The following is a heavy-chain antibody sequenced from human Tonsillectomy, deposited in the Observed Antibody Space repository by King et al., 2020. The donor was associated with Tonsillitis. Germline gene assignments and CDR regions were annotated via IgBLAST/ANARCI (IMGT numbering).Heavy chain of an antibody. CDR2: ISRSGSYI. J-gene: IGHJ6*02. CDR1: GFTFSSYN. D-gene: IGHD3-3*01. Sequence: VQLVESGGGLVKPGGSLRLSCAASGFTFSSYNMNWVRQAPGQGLEWVSSISRSGSYIYYAYSVKGRFTISRDNAKNSLYLQMNSLRAEDTAVYYCAGDVLRFFYGMDVWGQGTTVTVSS. CDR3: AGDVLRFFYGMDV. V-gene: IGHV3-21*01.